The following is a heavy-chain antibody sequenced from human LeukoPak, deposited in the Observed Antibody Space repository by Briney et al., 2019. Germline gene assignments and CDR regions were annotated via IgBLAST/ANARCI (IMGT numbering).Heavy chain of an antibody. Sequence: SETLSLTCTVSGGTLSSYYRSWIRQPAGQGLDWIGCIYTSRSTNYNPSLKSRVTMSVDTSKNQFPLKLSSVTAADTGVYYCARDSSGWYGNYYYMDVWGKGTTVTVSS. CDR3: ARDSSGWYGNYYYMDV. J-gene: IGHJ6*03. D-gene: IGHD6-19*01. CDR1: GGTLSSYY. V-gene: IGHV4-4*07. CDR2: IYTSRST.